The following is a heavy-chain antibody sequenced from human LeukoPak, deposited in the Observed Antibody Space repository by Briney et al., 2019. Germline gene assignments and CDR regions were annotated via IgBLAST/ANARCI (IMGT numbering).Heavy chain of an antibody. CDR2: IEHSASDK. D-gene: IGHD6-13*01. J-gene: IGHJ4*02. V-gene: IGHV3-7*01. Sequence: GGSLRLSCAASGFTFSSYWMSWVRQAPGKGLEWVATIEHSASDKYYADSVKGRFTISRANAKNSLYLQMNILRAEDTAVYYCARDYRGSSWPTQGDWWGQGTLVSVSS. CDR3: ARDYRGSSWPTQGDW. CDR1: GFTFSSYW.